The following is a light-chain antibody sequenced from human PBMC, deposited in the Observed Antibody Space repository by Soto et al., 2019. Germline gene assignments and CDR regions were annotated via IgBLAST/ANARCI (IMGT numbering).Light chain of an antibody. CDR3: LQDYNYPWT. Sequence: DIQMTQSPSSLSASVGDTVTITCQASQDISHYLNWYQQKPGKALKLLIYDASNLHPGVPSRFRGTGSVTDFTRTISSLQPEDFATYYCLQDYNYPWTFGQGTKVDIK. CDR2: DAS. J-gene: IGKJ1*01. CDR1: QDISHY. V-gene: IGKV1-33*01.